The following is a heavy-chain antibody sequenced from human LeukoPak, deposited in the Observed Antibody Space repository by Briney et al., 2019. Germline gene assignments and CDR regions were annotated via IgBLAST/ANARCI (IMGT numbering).Heavy chain of an antibody. V-gene: IGHV3-7*04. Sequence: GGSLRLSCAASGFSFRSFWMSWVRQAPGKGLEWVASIKEDGSDKYYVESVKGRFTISRENARNSLYLQMNSLRAEDTAVYYCARVLWFGGIYYFDYWGHGTLVTVSS. CDR1: GFSFRSFW. D-gene: IGHD3-10*01. J-gene: IGHJ4*01. CDR3: ARVLWFGGIYYFDY. CDR2: IKEDGSDK.